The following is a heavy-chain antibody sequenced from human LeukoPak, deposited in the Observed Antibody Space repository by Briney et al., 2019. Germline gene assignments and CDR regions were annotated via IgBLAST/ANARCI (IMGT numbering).Heavy chain of an antibody. D-gene: IGHD2-2*01. Sequence: GGSLRLSCXXSGFTFSSYAMSWVRQAPGKGLEWVSAISGGADNTYYADSVKGRFIISRDNSKKTLYMQMNSLRAEDTAVYYCAKPGYCITTSCPAASGGQGTLVTVSA. CDR3: AKPGYCITTSCPAAS. J-gene: IGHJ4*02. CDR2: ISGGADNT. CDR1: GFTFSSYA. V-gene: IGHV3-23*01.